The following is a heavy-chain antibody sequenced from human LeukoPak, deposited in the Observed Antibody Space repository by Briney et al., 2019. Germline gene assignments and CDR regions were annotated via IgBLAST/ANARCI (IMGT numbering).Heavy chain of an antibody. CDR3: AKKDGDF. J-gene: IGHJ4*02. V-gene: IGHV4-4*07. CDR1: GASITTYH. CDR2: IFSSWTT. D-gene: IGHD2-15*01. Sequence: SETLSLTCTVSGASITTYHWTWIRQSAGKGLEWIGRIFSSWTTDLNPALQNRVAFSLDTSQNQLSLRLTSMTAADTAIYYCAKKDGDFWGQGILVTVSS.